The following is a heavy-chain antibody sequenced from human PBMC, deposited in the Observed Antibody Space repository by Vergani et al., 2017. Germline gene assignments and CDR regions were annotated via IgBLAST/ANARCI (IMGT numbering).Heavy chain of an antibody. CDR2: IYTSGST. Sequence: QVQLQESGPGLVKPSQTLSLTCTVPGGSISSGSYYWSWIRQPAGKGLEWIGRIYTSGSTNYNPSLKSRVTMSVDTSKNQFSLKLSSVTAADTAVYYCARDTVANYYYYYMDVWGKGTTVTVSS. D-gene: IGHD4-11*01. CDR3: ARDTVANYYYYYMDV. V-gene: IGHV4-61*02. J-gene: IGHJ6*03. CDR1: GGSISSGSYY.